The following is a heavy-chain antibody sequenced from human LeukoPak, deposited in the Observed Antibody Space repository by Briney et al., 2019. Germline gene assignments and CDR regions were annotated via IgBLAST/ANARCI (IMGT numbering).Heavy chain of an antibody. J-gene: IGHJ6*02. D-gene: IGHD3-22*01. Sequence: GGSLRLSCAASGFTFTTCAMHWVRQAPSKGLEWVAVISYDGSNKYYADSVKGRFTISRDNSKNTVYLQMNSLRAEDTALYYCARDFSGYSTYYFYGMDVWGQGTTVTVSS. CDR3: ARDFSGYSTYYFYGMDV. CDR1: GFTFTTCA. CDR2: ISYDGSNK. V-gene: IGHV3-30-3*01.